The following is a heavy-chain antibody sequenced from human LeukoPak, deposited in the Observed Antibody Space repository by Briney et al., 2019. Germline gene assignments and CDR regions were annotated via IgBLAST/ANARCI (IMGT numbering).Heavy chain of an antibody. CDR2: VSPTSSFI. CDR1: GFTFSNFG. V-gene: IGHV3-21*01. Sequence: GGSLRLSCAASGFTFSNFGMNWVRQAPGKGLEWVSSVSPTSSFIYYADSVKGRFTISRDNSKNTLYLQMNSLRAEDTAVYYCARDRYGSSSPFDYWGQGTLVTVSS. CDR3: ARDRYGSSSPFDY. D-gene: IGHD6-6*01. J-gene: IGHJ4*02.